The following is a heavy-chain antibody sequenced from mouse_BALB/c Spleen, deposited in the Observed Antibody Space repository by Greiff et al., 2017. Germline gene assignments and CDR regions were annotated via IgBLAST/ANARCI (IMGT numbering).Heavy chain of an antibody. CDR1: GYTFTSYV. CDR2: INPYNDGT. D-gene: IGHD1-1*02. V-gene: IGHV1-14*01. J-gene: IGHJ2*01. Sequence: VHVKQSGPELVKPGASVKMSCKASGYTFTSYVMHWVKQKPGQGLEWIGYINPYNDGTKYNEKFKGKATLTSDKSSSTAYMELSSLTSEDSAVYYCARSPLYGYFDYWGQGTTLTVSS. CDR3: ARSPLYGYFDY.